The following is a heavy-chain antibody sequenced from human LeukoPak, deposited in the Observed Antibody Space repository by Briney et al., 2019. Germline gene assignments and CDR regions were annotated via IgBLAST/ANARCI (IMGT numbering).Heavy chain of an antibody. CDR1: GGTFSSYA. J-gene: IGHJ3*02. D-gene: IGHD3-22*01. V-gene: IGHV1-69*04. CDR2: IIPMLGIA. Sequence: SVTVSCKASGGTFSSYAISWVRQAPGQGSEWMGRIIPMLGIANDGQELAGRVPSTAGTATRTAYMDLSSLSSEGRAVYDCASGDDSSGYYDSGRDAVDIWGHGTMVTVSS. CDR3: ASGDDSSGYYDSGRDAVDI.